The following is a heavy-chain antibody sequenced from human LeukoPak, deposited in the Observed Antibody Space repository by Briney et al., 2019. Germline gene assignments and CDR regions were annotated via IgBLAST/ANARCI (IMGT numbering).Heavy chain of an antibody. J-gene: IGHJ6*03. Sequence: PSETLSLTCSVSGGSISSSGYYWNWIRQPPGKGLEWVGSIYYSGSTYYNSSLKSRVTISEDTSKNRFSLMLTSVTAADTAVYYCARQVSDYFYYYIDVWGEGNTVIVSS. V-gene: IGHV4-39*01. CDR2: IYYSGST. CDR3: ARQVSDYFYYYIDV. CDR1: GGSISSSGYY.